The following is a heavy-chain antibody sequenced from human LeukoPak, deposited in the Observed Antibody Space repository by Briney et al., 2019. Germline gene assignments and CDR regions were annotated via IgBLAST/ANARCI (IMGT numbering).Heavy chain of an antibody. CDR1: GGSISSSSYY. CDR3: ARGHYDFWSGYLVWFNP. D-gene: IGHD3-3*01. V-gene: IGHV4-39*01. Sequence: SETLSLTCNVSGGSISSSSYYWDWIRQPPGKGLEWIGGIYYSGSTYYNPSLKSRVTISMDTSKNQFSLKLSSVTAADTAVYYCARGHYDFWSGYLVWFNPWGQGTLVTVSS. J-gene: IGHJ5*02. CDR2: IYYSGST.